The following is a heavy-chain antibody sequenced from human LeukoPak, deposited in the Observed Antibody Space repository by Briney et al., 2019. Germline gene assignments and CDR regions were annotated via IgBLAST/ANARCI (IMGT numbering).Heavy chain of an antibody. CDR1: GFTFSNAW. CDR3: TTAGYSSSRRYFDY. Sequence: PGGSLRLSYAASGFTFSNAWMSWVRQAPGKGLEWVGRIKSKTDGGTTDYAAPVKGRFTISRDDSKNTLYLQMNSLKTEDTAVYYCTTAGYSSSRRYFDYWGQGTLVTVSS. D-gene: IGHD6-13*01. V-gene: IGHV3-15*01. J-gene: IGHJ4*02. CDR2: IKSKTDGGTT.